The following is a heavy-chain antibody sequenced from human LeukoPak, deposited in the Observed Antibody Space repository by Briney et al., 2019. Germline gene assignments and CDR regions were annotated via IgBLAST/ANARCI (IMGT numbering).Heavy chain of an antibody. D-gene: IGHD3-3*01. CDR2: ISSTSSTI. J-gene: IGHJ4*02. CDR1: GFTFTSYS. CDR3: AKDRLRFLEWSRPVDF. V-gene: IGHV3-48*01. Sequence: QPGGSLRLSCAASGFTFTSYSMNWVRQAPGKGLEWISYISSTSSTIYYADSVKGRFTISRDNSKNTLYLQMNSLRAEDTAVYYCAKDRLRFLEWSRPVDFWGQGTLVTVSS.